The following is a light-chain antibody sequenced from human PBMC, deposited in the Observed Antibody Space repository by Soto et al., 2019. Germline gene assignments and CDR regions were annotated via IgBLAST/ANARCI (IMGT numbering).Light chain of an antibody. J-gene: IGKJ4*01. CDR3: QQYSSYPLT. V-gene: IGKV1-5*03. CDR1: QTISSW. Sequence: DIQMTQSPSTLSASVGDRVTITCRASQTISSWLAWYQQKPGKAPKPLIYKASSLESGVPSRFSGSESGTEFTLTISSLQPDDFATYYCQQYSSYPLTFGGGTKVDIK. CDR2: KAS.